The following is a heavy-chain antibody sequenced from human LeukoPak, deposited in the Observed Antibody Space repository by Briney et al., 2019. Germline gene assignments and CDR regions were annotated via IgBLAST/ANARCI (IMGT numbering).Heavy chain of an antibody. V-gene: IGHV3-33*03. J-gene: IGHJ4*02. CDR2: IWYDGSNK. D-gene: IGHD1-1*01. CDR1: GFTFSSYG. Sequence: PGGSLRLSCAAYGFTFSSYGMHWVRQAPGKGLEWVAVIWYDGSNKYYADSVKGRFTISRDNAQNSLYLQMNNLRAEDTALYYCAARTNLDDYWGQGTLVTVSS. CDR3: AARTNLDDY.